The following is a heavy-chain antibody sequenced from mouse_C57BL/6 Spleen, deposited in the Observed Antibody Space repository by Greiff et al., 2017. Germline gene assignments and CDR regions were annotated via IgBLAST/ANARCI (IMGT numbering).Heavy chain of an antibody. CDR3: AREVDGYYPWYFDV. D-gene: IGHD2-3*01. Sequence: EVQLVESEGGLVQPGSSMKLSCTASGFTFSDYYMAWVRQVPEKGLEWVANINYDGSSTYYLDSLKSRFIISRDNAKNILYLQMSSLKSEDTATYYCAREVDGYYPWYFDVWGTGTTVTVSS. J-gene: IGHJ1*03. V-gene: IGHV5-16*01. CDR1: GFTFSDYY. CDR2: INYDGSST.